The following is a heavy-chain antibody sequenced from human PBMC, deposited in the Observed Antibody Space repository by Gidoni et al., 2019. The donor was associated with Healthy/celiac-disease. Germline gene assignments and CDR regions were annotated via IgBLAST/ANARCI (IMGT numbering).Heavy chain of an antibody. J-gene: IGHJ3*02. CDR1: GFTFSSYW. V-gene: IGHV3-7*03. Sequence: EVQLVESVGGLVQPGGSLRLSCAASGFTFSSYWMSWVRQAPGKGLEWVANIKQDGSEKYYVDSVKGRFTISRDNAKNSLYLQMNSLRAEDTAVYYCARDLRSYGSSDAFDIWGQGTMVTVSS. CDR3: ARDLRSYGSSDAFDI. D-gene: IGHD5-18*01. CDR2: IKQDGSEK.